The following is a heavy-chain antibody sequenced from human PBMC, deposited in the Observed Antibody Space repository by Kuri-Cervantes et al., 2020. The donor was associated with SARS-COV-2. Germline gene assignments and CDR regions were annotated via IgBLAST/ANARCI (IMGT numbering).Heavy chain of an antibody. Sequence: SETLSLTCTVSGGSITTEDFFWGWIRQTPGKGLEWIGYIYTSGSTNYNPSLKSRVTMSVDTSKNQFSLKLSSVTAADTAAYYCARRGEYSSGSFDYWGQGTLVTVSS. V-gene: IGHV4-61*09. CDR1: GGSITTEDFF. J-gene: IGHJ4*02. D-gene: IGHD6-19*01. CDR3: ARRGEYSSGSFDY. CDR2: IYTSGST.